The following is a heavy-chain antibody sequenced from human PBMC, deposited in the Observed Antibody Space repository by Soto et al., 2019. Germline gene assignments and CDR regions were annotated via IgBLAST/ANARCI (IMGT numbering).Heavy chain of an antibody. Sequence: GGSLRLSCAASGFTFSSYWMSWVRQAPGKGLEWVANIKQDGSEKYYVDSVKGRFTISRDNAKNSLYLQMNSLRAEDTAVYYCARDPGLRSTPPYYYMDVWGKGTTVTVSS. V-gene: IGHV3-7*01. CDR2: IKQDGSEK. CDR3: ARDPGLRSTPPYYYMDV. CDR1: GFTFSSYW. D-gene: IGHD3-10*01. J-gene: IGHJ6*03.